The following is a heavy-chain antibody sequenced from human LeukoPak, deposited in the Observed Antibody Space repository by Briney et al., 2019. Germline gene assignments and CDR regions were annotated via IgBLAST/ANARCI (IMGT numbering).Heavy chain of an antibody. J-gene: IGHJ4*02. CDR1: GGSISTSRYY. CDR2: MHYSGST. Sequence: SETLSLTCTVSGGSISTSRYYWGWIRQPPGKGLEWIGSMHYSGSTYYNPSLKSRVTMSVDTSKNQFSLNLNSVTAADTAVYFCARGSYSYGNAFDYWGQGTLVTVSP. D-gene: IGHD5-18*01. V-gene: IGHV4-39*07. CDR3: ARGSYSYGNAFDY.